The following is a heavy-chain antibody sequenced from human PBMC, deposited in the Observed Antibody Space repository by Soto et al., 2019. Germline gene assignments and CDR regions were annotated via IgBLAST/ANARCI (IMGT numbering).Heavy chain of an antibody. CDR1: AFTFSSYT. D-gene: IGHD3-22*01. CDR3: ARDYCDSSGYPTYGMDV. J-gene: IGHJ6*02. V-gene: IGHV3-21*01. Sequence: GGSLRLSCAASAFTFSSYTMNWVRQAPGRGLEWVSSIDSSSSYIYYVDSLKGRFTISRDNAKNSLYLQMNSLTAEDTAVYYCARDYCDSSGYPTYGMDVWGQGTTVTVSS. CDR2: IDSSSSYI.